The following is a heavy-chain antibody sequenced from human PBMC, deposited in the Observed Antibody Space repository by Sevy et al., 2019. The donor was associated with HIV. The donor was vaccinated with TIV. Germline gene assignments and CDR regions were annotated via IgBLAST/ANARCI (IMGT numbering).Heavy chain of an antibody. CDR1: GYTFTIYG. Sequence: ASVKVSCKASGYTFTIYGISWVRQAPEQGLEWMGWISAYSGNTNYAQNLQGRVTMTTDTSRTTAYMELRSLRFDDTAVYYCARTWYYGSGNYFDYWGQGTLVTVSS. CDR2: ISAYSGNT. D-gene: IGHD3-10*01. V-gene: IGHV1-18*01. J-gene: IGHJ4*02. CDR3: ARTWYYGSGNYFDY.